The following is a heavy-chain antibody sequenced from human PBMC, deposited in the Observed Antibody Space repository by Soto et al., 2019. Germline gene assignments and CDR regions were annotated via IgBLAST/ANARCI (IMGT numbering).Heavy chain of an antibody. D-gene: IGHD5-12*01. CDR1: GFTFSSYA. V-gene: IGHV3-23*01. J-gene: IGHJ5*02. Sequence: EVQLLESGGGLVQPGGSLRLSCAASGFTFSSYAMSWVRQGPGKGLEWVSGISGSGGSTYYADSVKGRFTISRDNSKNALYLQMNSLKDEDTAVYFCAKDQAGGWISHGYDHWGQGSRVDVSA. CDR3: AKDQAGGWISHGYDH. CDR2: ISGSGGST.